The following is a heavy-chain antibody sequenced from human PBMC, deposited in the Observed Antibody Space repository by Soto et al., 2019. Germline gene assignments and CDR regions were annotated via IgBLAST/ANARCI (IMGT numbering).Heavy chain of an antibody. CDR2: ISYDGSNK. CDR3: ARGTGGRGYHYYGFDV. V-gene: IGHV3-30*03. CDR1: GFTFSSYG. D-gene: IGHD3-10*01. Sequence: QVQLVESGGGVVQAGRSLRLSCAASGFTFSSYGMHWVRQAPGKGLEWVALISYDGSNKDYADSVKGRFTISRDNSKNTNTLYLQMSSLRTEDAAVYYCARGTGGRGYHYYGFDVWCQGTTVTVSS. J-gene: IGHJ6*02.